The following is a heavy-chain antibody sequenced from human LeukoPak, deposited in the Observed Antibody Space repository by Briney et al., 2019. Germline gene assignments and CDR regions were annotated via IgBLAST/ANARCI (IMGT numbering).Heavy chain of an antibody. Sequence: SQTLSLTCAVSGGSISSGGYSWSWIRQPPGKGLEWIGYIYYSGSTYYNPSLKSRVTISVDTSKNQFSLKLSSVTAADTAVYYCARGYGLGLDYWGQGTLVTVSS. D-gene: IGHD3-16*01. V-gene: IGHV4-30-4*07. CDR2: IYYSGST. CDR1: GGSISSGGYS. CDR3: ARGYGLGLDY. J-gene: IGHJ4*02.